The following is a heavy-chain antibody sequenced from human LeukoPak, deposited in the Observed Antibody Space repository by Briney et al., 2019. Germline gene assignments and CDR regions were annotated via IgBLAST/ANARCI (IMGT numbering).Heavy chain of an antibody. J-gene: IGHJ4*02. D-gene: IGHD3-22*01. CDR1: GFTFSSYA. Sequence: AGGSLRLSCAASGFTFSSYAMSWVRQAPGKGLEWVSAISGSGGSTYYADSAKGRFTISRDNSKNTLYLQMNSLRAEDTAVYYCAKRPTMILPEPIVYWGQGTLVTVSS. CDR2: ISGSGGST. V-gene: IGHV3-23*01. CDR3: AKRPTMILPEPIVY.